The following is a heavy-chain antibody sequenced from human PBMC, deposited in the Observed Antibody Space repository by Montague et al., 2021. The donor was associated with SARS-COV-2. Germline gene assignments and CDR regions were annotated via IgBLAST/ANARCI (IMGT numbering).Heavy chain of an antibody. V-gene: IGHV3-9*01. CDR2: ISCSSGTR. CDR3: TKDFERTVSNTNNWFDP. Sequence: SLRLSCAASGFNFGNYAMHWVRQPPGKGLEWVSGISCSSGTRRYADSVKGRFTISRDNAKNSLFLQMNSLRVEDTALYYCTKDFERTVSNTNNWFDPWGQGTLVTVSS. D-gene: IGHD2-2*01. CDR1: GFNFGNYA. J-gene: IGHJ5*02.